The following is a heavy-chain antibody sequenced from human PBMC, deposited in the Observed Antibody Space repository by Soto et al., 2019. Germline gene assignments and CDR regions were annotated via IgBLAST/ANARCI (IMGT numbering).Heavy chain of an antibody. J-gene: IGHJ4*01. Sequence: PWGSLRLSCAAYGFTFINYGINWFRQAPGKGLEWVSALDGGGDTTFYADSVKGRFTISRDNSKNTLYLQMNSLRAADTAVYYCAKESGPRKPFDFWGQGTLVTVSS. CDR3: AKESGPRKPFDF. CDR2: LDGGGDTT. V-gene: IGHV3-23*01. CDR1: GFTFINYG.